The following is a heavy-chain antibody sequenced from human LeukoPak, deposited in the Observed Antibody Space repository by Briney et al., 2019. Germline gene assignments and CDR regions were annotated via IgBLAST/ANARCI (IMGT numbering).Heavy chain of an antibody. J-gene: IGHJ4*02. Sequence: PGGSLRLSCVASGFTFSSYSMNWVRQAPGKGLEWVSYISSSSSTIYYADSVKGRFTISRDNSRNTLYLQMNSLRAEDTAVYYCARSGLSRFGFWGQGTLVTVSS. CDR1: GFTFSSYS. V-gene: IGHV3-48*01. D-gene: IGHD2/OR15-2a*01. CDR3: ARSGLSRFGF. CDR2: ISSSSSTI.